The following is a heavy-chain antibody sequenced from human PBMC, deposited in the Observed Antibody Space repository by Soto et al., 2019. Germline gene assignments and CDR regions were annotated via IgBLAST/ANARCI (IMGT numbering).Heavy chain of an antibody. V-gene: IGHV1-69*01. D-gene: IGHD4-17*01. Sequence: QVQLVQSGAEVKKSGSSVKVSCKASGGTFSSYAISWVRQAPGQGLEWMGGIMPIFGSVKYAQKFQGRVTITADESTSTAYMELSSLRSDDTAVYFCARAATVVIFNQGHDYGMDVWGQGTKVTVSS. J-gene: IGHJ6*02. CDR3: ARAATVVIFNQGHDYGMDV. CDR1: GGTFSSYA. CDR2: IMPIFGSV.